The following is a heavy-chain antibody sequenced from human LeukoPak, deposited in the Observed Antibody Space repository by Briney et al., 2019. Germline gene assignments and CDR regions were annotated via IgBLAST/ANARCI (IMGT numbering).Heavy chain of an antibody. Sequence: SETLSLTCTVSGGSISSGSHYWSWIRQHPGKGLEWIGYIYHTGSTYYNPSLKSRVTISVDTSKNQFSLRLSSVTAADTAVYYCARLQYCSGTSCYWFDPWGQGTLVTVSS. D-gene: IGHD2-2*01. CDR2: IYHTGST. CDR3: ARLQYCSGTSCYWFDP. J-gene: IGHJ5*02. V-gene: IGHV4-30-2*01. CDR1: GGSISSGSHY.